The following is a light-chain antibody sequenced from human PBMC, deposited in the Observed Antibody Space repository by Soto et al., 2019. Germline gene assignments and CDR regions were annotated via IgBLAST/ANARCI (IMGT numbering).Light chain of an antibody. CDR2: AAS. CDR3: LQKYFYHVT. Sequence: AIQMTQSPSSLSASVGDRVTITCRSSQGIRNDLDWFQQKPGKAPKLLIYAASNLQSGVPARFSGSGSGTDFTLTISSLQPQECDTHYRLQKYFYHVTFGHGTQVDIX. J-gene: IGKJ3*01. CDR1: QGIRND. V-gene: IGKV1-6*01.